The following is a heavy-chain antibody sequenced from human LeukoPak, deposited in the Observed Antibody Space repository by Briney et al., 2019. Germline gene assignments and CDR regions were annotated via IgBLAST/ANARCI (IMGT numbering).Heavy chain of an antibody. CDR3: ATYRPVRGIDY. V-gene: IGHV4-39*01. CDR2: IYYSGSP. J-gene: IGHJ4*02. CDR1: GDSVSSGTYY. Sequence: SETLSLTCTVSGDSVSSGTYYWAWIRQPPGKGLEWIGSIYYSGSPYYNPSLKSRVTISVDTSKNQFSLKLSSVTAADTAVYYCATYRPVRGIDYWGQGTLVTVSS. D-gene: IGHD3-16*01.